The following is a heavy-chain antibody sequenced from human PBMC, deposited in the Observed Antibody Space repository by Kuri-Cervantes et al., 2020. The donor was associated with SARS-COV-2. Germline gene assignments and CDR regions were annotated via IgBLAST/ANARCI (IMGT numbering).Heavy chain of an antibody. CDR3: AKVVSYRYYYYMDV. V-gene: IGHV3-30*02. CDR1: GFTYSSYS. D-gene: IGHD1-26*01. CDR2: IRYDGSNK. J-gene: IGHJ6*03. Sequence: GESLKISCAASGFTYSSYSMNWVRQAPGKGLEWVAFIRYDGSNKYYADSVKGRFTISRDNSKNTLYLQMNSLRAEDTAVYYCAKVVSYRYYYYMDVWGKGTTVTVSS.